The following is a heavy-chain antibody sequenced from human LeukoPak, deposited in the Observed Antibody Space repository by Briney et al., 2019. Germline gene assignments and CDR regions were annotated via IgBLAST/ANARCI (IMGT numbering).Heavy chain of an antibody. CDR3: ARSGSIDGFDI. CDR2: IYYSGST. CDR1: GGSITSYY. J-gene: IGHJ3*02. D-gene: IGHD5-12*01. V-gene: IGHV4-59*01. Sequence: SETLSHTCTVSGGSITSYYWSWIRQPPGKGLEWIAYIYYSGSTNYNPSLKSRVTISVDTSRNQFSLKLRSVTAADTAVYYCARSGSIDGFDIWGQGTMVTVSS.